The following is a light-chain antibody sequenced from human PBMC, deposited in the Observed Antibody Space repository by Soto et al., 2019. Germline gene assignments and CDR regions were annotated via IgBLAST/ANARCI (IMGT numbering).Light chain of an antibody. CDR3: SSYTSSSTYV. CDR1: SSDIGGYNY. J-gene: IGLJ1*01. Sequence: QSVLTQPASVSGSRGQSIAISWTGTSSDIGGYNYVSWYQPHPGKAPKLMIYEVSNRPSGVSNRFSGSKSGNTASLTISGLQAEDEADYYCSSYTSSSTYVFGTGTKVTVL. V-gene: IGLV2-14*01. CDR2: EVS.